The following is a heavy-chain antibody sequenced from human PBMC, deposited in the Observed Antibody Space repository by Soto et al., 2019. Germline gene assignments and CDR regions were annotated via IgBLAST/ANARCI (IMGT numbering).Heavy chain of an antibody. CDR1: GFTFSSYG. V-gene: IGHV3-30*18. J-gene: IGHJ6*02. Sequence: GGSLRLSCAASGFTFSSYGMHWVRQAPGKGLEWVAVISYDGGNKYYADSVKGRFTISRDNSKNTLYLQMNSLRAEDTAVYYCAKANDSGYDYFYYYYGMDVWGQGTTVTVSS. D-gene: IGHD5-12*01. CDR3: AKANDSGYDYFYYYYGMDV. CDR2: ISYDGGNK.